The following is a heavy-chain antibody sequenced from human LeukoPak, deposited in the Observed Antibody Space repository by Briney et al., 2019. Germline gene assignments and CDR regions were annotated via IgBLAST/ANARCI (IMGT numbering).Heavy chain of an antibody. CDR2: IYPGDSKT. J-gene: IGHJ4*02. V-gene: IGHV5-51*01. D-gene: IGHD4-17*01. CDR1: GYKFTNYW. Sequence: GESLKISCKASGYKFTNYWIGWVRQMPGKGLEWMTIIYPGDSKTRYSPSFQGQVTISADRSIGTMYLQWSSLKASDTAIYYCARALRTGQGDYVPVLWGQGTPVIVSS. CDR3: ARALRTGQGDYVPVL.